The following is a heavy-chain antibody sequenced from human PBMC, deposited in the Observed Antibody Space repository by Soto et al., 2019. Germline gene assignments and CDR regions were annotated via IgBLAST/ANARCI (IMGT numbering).Heavy chain of an antibody. CDR1: GFTSVDYA. CDR3: TRDGDGVGGCANGICFTGDYYYGMDV. Sequence: GGSLRLSCKASGFTSVDYAMSWVRQAPGKGTAWVGFIRSKAFGETTEYAASVKGRFSISRDDSKSIAYLQMISLNTEDTAVYYCTRDGDGVGGCANGICFTGDYYYGMDVWGQGTTVTVSS. CDR2: IRSKAFGETT. V-gene: IGHV3-49*04. J-gene: IGHJ6*02. D-gene: IGHD2-8*01.